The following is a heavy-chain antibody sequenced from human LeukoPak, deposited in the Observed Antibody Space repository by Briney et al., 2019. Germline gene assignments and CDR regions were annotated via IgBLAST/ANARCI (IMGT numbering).Heavy chain of an antibody. J-gene: IGHJ6*03. V-gene: IGHV3-7*01. D-gene: IGHD4-11*01. CDR3: ARGVPKTSYYYYYMDV. CDR2: IKQDESEK. CDR1: GFTFSSYW. Sequence: GGSLRLSCAASGFTFSSYWMSWVRQVPGKGLEWVANIKQDESEKYYVDSVKGRFTIARDNAKNSLYLQMNSLRAEDTAVYYCARGVPKTSYYYYYMDVWGKGTTVTVSS.